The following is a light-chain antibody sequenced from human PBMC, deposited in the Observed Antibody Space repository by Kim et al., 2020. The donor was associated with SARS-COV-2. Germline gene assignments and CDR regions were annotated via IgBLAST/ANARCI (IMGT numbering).Light chain of an antibody. Sequence: SSELTQDPAVSVALGQTVRITCQGDSLKTYYATWYQQKPGQAPIVVIYGKNNRPSGIPDRFSGSSSGNTASLTVTGAQAVDEADYYCNSRDNSGDHVLFG. CDR3: NSRDNSGDHVL. CDR2: GKN. CDR1: SLKTYY. J-gene: IGLJ2*01. V-gene: IGLV3-19*01.